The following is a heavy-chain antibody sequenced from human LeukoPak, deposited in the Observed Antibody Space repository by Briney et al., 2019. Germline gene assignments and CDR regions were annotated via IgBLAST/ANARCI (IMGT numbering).Heavy chain of an antibody. J-gene: IGHJ1*01. CDR3: ARYDYYDNSGYKIAEYFQH. V-gene: IGHV3-74*01. Sequence: GRTLSLFCAASGFTFSSYWMHCVPQAPGKGLVWVSRINSDGSSTSYADSVKGRFTISRDNAKNRLYLQMNSLRAEDTAVYYCARYDYYDNSGYKIAEYFQHWGQGTLVTVSS. D-gene: IGHD3-22*01. CDR1: GFTFSSYW. CDR2: INSDGSST.